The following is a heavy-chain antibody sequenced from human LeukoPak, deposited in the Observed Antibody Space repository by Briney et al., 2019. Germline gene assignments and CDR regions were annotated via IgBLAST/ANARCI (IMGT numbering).Heavy chain of an antibody. Sequence: SQTLSLTCTVSGGSISSGGYYQSWIRQHPGKGLEWIGYIYYSGSTYYNPSLKSRVTISVDTSKNQFSLKLSSVTAADTAVYYCARAQARGAFSSQYYFGYWGQGTLVTVSS. CDR2: IYYSGST. CDR1: GGSISSGGYY. CDR3: ARAQARGAFSSQYYFGY. V-gene: IGHV4-31*03. D-gene: IGHD1-26*01. J-gene: IGHJ4*02.